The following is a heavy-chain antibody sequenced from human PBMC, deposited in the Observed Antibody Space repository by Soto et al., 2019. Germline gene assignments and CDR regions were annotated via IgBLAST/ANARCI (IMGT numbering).Heavy chain of an antibody. D-gene: IGHD2-2*02. CDR2: ITRYSDYV. CDR3: ARASCSSTACYIPDYFDY. J-gene: IGHJ4*02. Sequence: GGSLRLSCTASGFTFSDFSLVWVRQGPQKGLEWVASITRYSDYVYYAESVEGRFTISRDNAKNTLFLHMDDLRAEDTAMYFCARASCSSTACYIPDYFDYWGQGTMVSVSS. V-gene: IGHV3-21*01. CDR1: GFTFSDFS.